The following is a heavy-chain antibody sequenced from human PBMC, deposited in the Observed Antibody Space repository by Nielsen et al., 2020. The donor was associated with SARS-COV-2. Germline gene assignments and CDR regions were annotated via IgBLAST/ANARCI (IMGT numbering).Heavy chain of an antibody. J-gene: IGHJ4*02. CDR2: IYSGGST. CDR3: AKLRLLTGVDY. V-gene: IGHV3-53*05. Sequence: GESLKISCAASGFTVSSNYMSWVRQAPGKGLEWVSVIYSGGSTYYADSVKGRFTISRDNSKNTLYLQMNSLRAEDTAVYYCAKLRLLTGVDYWGQGTLVTVSS. CDR1: GFTVSSNY. D-gene: IGHD7-27*01.